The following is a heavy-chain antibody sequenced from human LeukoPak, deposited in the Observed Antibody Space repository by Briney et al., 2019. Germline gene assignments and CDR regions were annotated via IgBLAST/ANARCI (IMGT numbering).Heavy chain of an antibody. V-gene: IGHV4-59*11. D-gene: IGHD2-21*01. Sequence: SETLSLTCIVSGGSINNHYWTWIRQPPGKGLEWIGYIYYSGSTNYNPSLKSRVTISVDTSKNQFSLKLSSVTAADTAVYYCARVGAHCGGDCYSPFPDILAFDPWXXGXXVTXSS. J-gene: IGHJ5*02. CDR3: ARVGAHCGGDCYSPFPDILAFDP. CDR1: GGSINNHY. CDR2: IYYSGST.